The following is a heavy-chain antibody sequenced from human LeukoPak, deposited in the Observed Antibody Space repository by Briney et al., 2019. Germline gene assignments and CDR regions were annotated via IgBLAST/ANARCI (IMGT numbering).Heavy chain of an antibody. D-gene: IGHD3-3*01. CDR3: ARTLDNVLRFLEPFDY. Sequence: SETLSLTCAVYGGSFSGYYWSWIRQPPGKGLEWIGEINHSGSTNYNPSLKSRVTISVDTSKNQFSLKLSSVTAADTAVYYCARTLDNVLRFLEPFDYWGQGTLVTVSS. CDR2: INHSGST. J-gene: IGHJ4*02. CDR1: GGSFSGYY. V-gene: IGHV4-34*01.